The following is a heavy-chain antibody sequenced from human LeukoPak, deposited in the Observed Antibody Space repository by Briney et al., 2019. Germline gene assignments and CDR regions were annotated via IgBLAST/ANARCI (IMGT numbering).Heavy chain of an antibody. V-gene: IGHV3-9*01. Sequence: HTGGSLRLSCAASGFTFDDYAMHWVRQAPGKGLEWVSGISWNSDNIEYADSVKGRFTISRDNAKNSLYLQMHSLRAEDTAVYYCARDSSGCPHDYWGQGTLVTVSS. CDR3: ARDSSGCPHDY. D-gene: IGHD6-19*01. CDR2: ISWNSDNI. J-gene: IGHJ4*02. CDR1: GFTFDDYA.